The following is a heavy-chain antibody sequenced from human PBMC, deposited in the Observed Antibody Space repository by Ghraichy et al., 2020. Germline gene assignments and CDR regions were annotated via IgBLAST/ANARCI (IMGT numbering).Heavy chain of an antibody. Sequence: SVKVSCKASGGTFSSYAISWVRQAPGQGLEWMGGIIPIFGTANYAQKFQGRVTITADESTSTAYMELSSLRSEDTAVYYCARGSGDRVYSSGWYHYYYYGMDVWGQGTTVTVSS. CDR1: GGTFSSYA. V-gene: IGHV1-69*13. CDR2: IIPIFGTA. D-gene: IGHD6-19*01. CDR3: ARGSGDRVYSSGWYHYYYYGMDV. J-gene: IGHJ6*02.